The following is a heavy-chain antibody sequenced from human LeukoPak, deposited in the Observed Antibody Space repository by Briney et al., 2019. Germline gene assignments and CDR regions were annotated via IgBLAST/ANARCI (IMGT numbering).Heavy chain of an antibody. Sequence: SVKVSCKASGGTFSSYAISWVRQAPGQGLEWMGGIIPIFGTANYAQKFQGRVMITADESTSTAYMELSSLRSEDTAVYYCARGKNCSGGSCYLPTGWGQGTLVNVSS. CDR2: IIPIFGTA. V-gene: IGHV1-69*13. D-gene: IGHD2-15*01. CDR3: ARGKNCSGGSCYLPTG. J-gene: IGHJ4*02. CDR1: GGTFSSYA.